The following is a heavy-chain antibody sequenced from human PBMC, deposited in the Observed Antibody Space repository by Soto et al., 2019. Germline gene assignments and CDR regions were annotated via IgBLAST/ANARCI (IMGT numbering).Heavy chain of an antibody. V-gene: IGHV1-69*06. Sequence: ASVKVSCKASGGTFSSYAISWVRQAPGQGLEWMGGIIPIFGTANYAQKFQGRVTITADKSTSTDYMELSSLRSEDTAVYYCAGGPNVLRYFDWSGAIRDWFDPWGQGTLVTVSS. D-gene: IGHD3-9*01. J-gene: IGHJ5*02. CDR3: AGGPNVLRYFDWSGAIRDWFDP. CDR1: GGTFSSYA. CDR2: IIPIFGTA.